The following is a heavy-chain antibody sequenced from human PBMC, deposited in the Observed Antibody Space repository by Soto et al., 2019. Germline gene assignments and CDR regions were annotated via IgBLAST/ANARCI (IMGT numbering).Heavy chain of an antibody. CDR3: ARDGVTMIVDYYFEY. CDR2: ISPYDDST. V-gene: IGHV1-18*01. Sequence: ASVKVSCKASGYTFIRYGITWVRQAPGQGFEWMGWISPYDDSTIYAQKLQGRVTMTADTSTRIVNLQMNSLRAEDTAVYYCARDGVTMIVDYYFEYWGQGTLVTVSS. D-gene: IGHD3-22*01. J-gene: IGHJ4*02. CDR1: GYTFIRYG.